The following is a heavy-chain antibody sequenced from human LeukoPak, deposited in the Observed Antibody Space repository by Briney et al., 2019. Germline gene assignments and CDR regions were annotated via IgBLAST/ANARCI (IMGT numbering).Heavy chain of an antibody. Sequence: GGSLRLSCAASGFIFSSYGMHWVRQAPGKGLEWMAFIRYDGSNKYYADSAKGRFTISRDNSKNTLYLQMNSLTPDDTAVYYCAKDLTTVTSRGDYWGQGSLVTVSS. J-gene: IGHJ4*02. CDR2: IRYDGSNK. V-gene: IGHV3-30*02. CDR3: AKDLTTVTSRGDY. CDR1: GFIFSSYG. D-gene: IGHD4-17*01.